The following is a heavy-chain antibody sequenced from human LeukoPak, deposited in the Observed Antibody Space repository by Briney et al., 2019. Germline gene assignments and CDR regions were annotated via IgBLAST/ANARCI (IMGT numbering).Heavy chain of an antibody. J-gene: IGHJ6*04. CDR2: ISGSGGST. Sequence: GGTLRLSCTASGFTFSSYGMSWVRQAPGKGVDWVSAISGSGGSTYYADSVKGRFSISRDNSKNTLYLQMNSLRAEDTAVYYCAELGITMIGGVWGKGATVTISS. CDR3: AELGITMIGGV. D-gene: IGHD3-10*02. V-gene: IGHV3-23*01. CDR1: GFTFSSYG.